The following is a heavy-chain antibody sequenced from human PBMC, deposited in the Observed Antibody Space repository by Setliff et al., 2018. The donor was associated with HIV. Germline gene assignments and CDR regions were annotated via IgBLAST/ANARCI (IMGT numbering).Heavy chain of an antibody. CDR2: IYSGGDRT. CDR1: GFTVSSSY. CDR3: ASAHSSLSVYYYYMDV. V-gene: IGHV3-23*03. J-gene: IGHJ6*03. D-gene: IGHD3-3*01. Sequence: PGGSLRLSCEASGFTVSSSYMAWVRQAPGKGLEWVSVIYSGGDRTYYADSVKGRFTISRDKSRNTVFLQMNSLRAEDTAVYYCASAHSSLSVYYYYMDVWGKGTTVTVSS.